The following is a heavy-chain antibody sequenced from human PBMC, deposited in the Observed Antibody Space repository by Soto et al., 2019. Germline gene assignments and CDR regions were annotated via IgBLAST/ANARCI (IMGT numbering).Heavy chain of an antibody. CDR3: ARRDDSSGYFDY. J-gene: IGHJ4*02. CDR1: GGTFSSYA. D-gene: IGHD3-22*01. V-gene: IGHV1-69*13. CDR2: IIPIFGTA. Sequence: GASVKVSCKASGGTFSSYAISWVRQAPGQGLEWMGGIIPIFGTANYAQKFQGRVTITADESTSTAYMELSSLRSEDTAVYYCARRDDSSGYFDYWGQGTLVTVSS.